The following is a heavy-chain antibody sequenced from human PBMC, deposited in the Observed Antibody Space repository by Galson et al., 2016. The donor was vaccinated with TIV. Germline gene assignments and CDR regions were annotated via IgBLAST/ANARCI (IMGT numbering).Heavy chain of an antibody. D-gene: IGHD1-26*01. Sequence: SVKVSCKASAYSFIDYYMHWVRQAPGQGLEWMGRINPNSGATNYAQKFQGRVTMTRDTSSSTAYMELSRLRSDDTAIYYCARGALGVVGATDYWGQGTLVTVSS. CDR2: INPNSGAT. CDR3: ARGALGVVGATDY. V-gene: IGHV1-2*06. J-gene: IGHJ4*02. CDR1: AYSFIDYY.